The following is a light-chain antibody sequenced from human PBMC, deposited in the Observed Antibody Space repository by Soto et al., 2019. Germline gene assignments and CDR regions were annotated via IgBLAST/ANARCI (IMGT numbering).Light chain of an antibody. CDR1: SGHSSYA. Sequence: QLVLTQSPSASASLGASVKLTCTLSSGHSSYAIAWHQQQPEKGPRYLMNLNSDGSHTKGDGIPDRFSGSSSGAERYLTISSLQSEDEADYYCQTWGPGFYVFGTGTKVT. J-gene: IGLJ1*01. CDR3: QTWGPGFYV. V-gene: IGLV4-69*01. CDR2: LNSDGSH.